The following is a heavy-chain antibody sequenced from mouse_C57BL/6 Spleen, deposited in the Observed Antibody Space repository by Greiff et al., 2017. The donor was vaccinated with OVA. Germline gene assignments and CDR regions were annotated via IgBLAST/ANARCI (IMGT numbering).Heavy chain of an antibody. V-gene: IGHV1-55*01. CDR3: ARSKPRGYAMDY. CDR1: GYTFTSYW. Sequence: QVQLQQPGAELVKPGASVKMSCKASGYTFTSYWITWVKQRPGQGLAWIGDIYPGSGSTNYTAKFKSKATMTVDTSSSTAYMQLSSLTSEDSAVDYCARSKPRGYAMDYWGQGTSVTVSS. J-gene: IGHJ4*01. CDR2: IYPGSGST.